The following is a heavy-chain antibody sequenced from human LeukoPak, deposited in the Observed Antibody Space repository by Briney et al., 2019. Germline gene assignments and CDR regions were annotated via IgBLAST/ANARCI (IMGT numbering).Heavy chain of an antibody. CDR1: GYTFTSYY. CDR2: INPSGGST. D-gene: IGHD3-22*01. Sequence: ASVKVSCKASGYTFTSYYMHWVQQAPGQGLEWMGIINPSGGSTSYAQKFQGRVTMTRDTSTSTVYMELSSLRSEDTAVYYCARGKFRHYYDSSGYYYGWFDPWGQGTLVTVSS. V-gene: IGHV1-46*01. CDR3: ARGKFRHYYDSSGYYYGWFDP. J-gene: IGHJ5*02.